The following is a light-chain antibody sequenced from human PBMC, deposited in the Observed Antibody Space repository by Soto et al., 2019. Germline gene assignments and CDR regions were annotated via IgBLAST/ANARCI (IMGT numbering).Light chain of an antibody. CDR1: ESVSSS. J-gene: IGKJ2*01. CDR3: QQYTNRYT. Sequence: EVVMTQSPATLSVFPGERVSLSCRASESVSSSLAWYQQKPGQAPRLLIYSASTRATGIPARFSGSGSGTEFTLTISSLESEDFAVYYCQQYTNRYTFGQGTKLEIK. V-gene: IGKV3-15*01. CDR2: SAS.